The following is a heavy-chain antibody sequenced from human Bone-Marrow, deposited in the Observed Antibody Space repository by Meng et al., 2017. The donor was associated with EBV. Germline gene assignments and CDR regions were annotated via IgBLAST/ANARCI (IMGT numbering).Heavy chain of an antibody. V-gene: IGHV3-74*01. CDR2: INEDGGVT. CDR3: SRDLAGADDY. D-gene: IGHD1-14*01. CDR1: GFPFSRYW. J-gene: IGHJ4*02. Sequence: EVQLGEFGGALVQPGGSLRLSCAASGFPFSRYWMHWVRQAPGQGLMWVSRINEDGGVTDYADSVKGRFTISRDNARNTLYLQMNNLRAEDTATYFCSRDLAGADDYWGQGTLVTVSS.